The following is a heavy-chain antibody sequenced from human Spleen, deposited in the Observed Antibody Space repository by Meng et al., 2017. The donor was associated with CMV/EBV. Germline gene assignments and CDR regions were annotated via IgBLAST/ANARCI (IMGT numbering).Heavy chain of an antibody. CDR2: INPNSGGT. V-gene: IGHV1-2*02. J-gene: IGHJ4*02. CDR1: GYTFIGYY. D-gene: IGHD7-27*01. Sequence: ASVKVSCKASGYTFIGYYIHWVRQAPGQGLEWMGWINPNSGGTNYAQQFQGRVTLTRDTSINTGYMELTRLTSDDTAVYYCARDNNWGPDYWGQGTLVTVSS. CDR3: ARDNNWGPDY.